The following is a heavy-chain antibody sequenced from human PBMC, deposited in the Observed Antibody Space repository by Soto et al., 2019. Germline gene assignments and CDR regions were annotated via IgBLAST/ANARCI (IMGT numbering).Heavy chain of an antibody. D-gene: IGHD1-26*01. CDR1: GGSISSSSYY. J-gene: IGHJ5*02. Sequence: QLQLQESGPGLVKPSETLSLTCTVSGGSISSSSYYWGWIRQPPGKGLEWIGSIYYSGSTYYNPSLKSRVTISVDTSKNQFSLKLSSVTAADTAVYYCARHGGWLVGATFEAWGQGTLVTVSS. V-gene: IGHV4-39*01. CDR2: IYYSGST. CDR3: ARHGGWLVGATFEA.